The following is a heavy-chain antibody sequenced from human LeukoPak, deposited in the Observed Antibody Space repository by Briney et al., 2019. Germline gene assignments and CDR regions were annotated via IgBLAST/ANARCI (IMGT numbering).Heavy chain of an antibody. CDR2: INPSGGST. Sequence: GSVQVSCKASGYTFTSYYMHWVRQAPGQGLEWMGIINPSGGSTSYAQKFQGRVTMTRDTSASTVYMELSSLRSEDTAVYYCARVWGSGYLDYWGQGTLVTVSS. V-gene: IGHV1-46*01. J-gene: IGHJ4*02. CDR3: ARVWGSGYLDY. D-gene: IGHD3-22*01. CDR1: GYTFTSYY.